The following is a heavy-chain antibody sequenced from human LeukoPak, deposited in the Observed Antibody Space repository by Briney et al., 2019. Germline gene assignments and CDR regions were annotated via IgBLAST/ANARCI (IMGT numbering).Heavy chain of an antibody. CDR2: ISWNSGSI. D-gene: IGHD6-13*01. CDR1: GFTFDDYA. CDR3: RFTYSSGWLYFDY. J-gene: IGHJ4*02. V-gene: IGHV3-9*01. Sequence: PGSSLRLSCAASGFTFDDYAMHWVRQAPGKGLEWVSGISWNSGSIGYADSVKGRFTISRDNAKKSLYLQMNSLRADDTAVYYCRFTYSSGWLYFDYWGQGTLVTVSS.